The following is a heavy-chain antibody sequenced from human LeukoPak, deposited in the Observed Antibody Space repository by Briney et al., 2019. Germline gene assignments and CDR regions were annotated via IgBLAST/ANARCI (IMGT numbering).Heavy chain of an antibody. J-gene: IGHJ4*02. CDR1: VYTFNDYY. Sequence: ASVTVSYKPSVYTFNDYYIHWVRQAPGQGREWMGWINPNSGETKSAQKFQGRVTMTGDTSISTAYMELRRVTSDDTAVYYCARDRDYSNTERGFDYWGQGTLVTVSS. CDR2: INPNSGET. V-gene: IGHV1-2*02. CDR3: ARDRDYSNTERGFDY. D-gene: IGHD4-11*01.